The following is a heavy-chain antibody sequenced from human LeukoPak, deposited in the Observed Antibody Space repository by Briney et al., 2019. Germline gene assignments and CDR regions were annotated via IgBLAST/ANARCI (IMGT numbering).Heavy chain of an antibody. J-gene: IGHJ4*02. CDR2: IIPILGIA. CDR3: ARHSYESYIDY. D-gene: IGHD5-18*01. V-gene: IGHV1-69*04. Sequence: ASVKVSFKASGCTFSSYAISWVRQAPGQGLEWMGRIIPILGIANYAQKFQGRVTITADKSTSTAYMELSSLRSEDTAVYYCARHSYESYIDYWGQGTLVTVSS. CDR1: GCTFSSYA.